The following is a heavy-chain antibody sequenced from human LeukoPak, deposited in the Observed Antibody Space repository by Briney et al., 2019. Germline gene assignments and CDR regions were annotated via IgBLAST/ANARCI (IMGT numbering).Heavy chain of an antibody. Sequence: GGSLRLSCAASGFTLSSYAMSWVRQAPGKGLEWVAVISYDGSNKYYADSVKGRFTISRDNSKNTLYLQMNSLRAEDTAVYYCARSGGGMIVVAYDYWGQGTLVTVSS. V-gene: IGHV3-30*04. J-gene: IGHJ4*02. D-gene: IGHD3-22*01. CDR3: ARSGGGMIVVAYDY. CDR1: GFTLSSYA. CDR2: ISYDGSNK.